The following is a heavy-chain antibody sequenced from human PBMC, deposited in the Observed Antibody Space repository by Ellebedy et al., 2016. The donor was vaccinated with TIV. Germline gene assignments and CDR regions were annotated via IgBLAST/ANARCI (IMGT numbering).Heavy chain of an antibody. CDR1: GGTFSSYA. CDR2: IIPILGIA. Sequence: SVKVSCKASGGTFSSYAISWVRQAPGQGLEWMGRIIPILGIANYAQKFQGRVTITADKSTSTAYMELSSLSSEDTAVYYCARDSAKGLQQPADYWGQGTLVTVSS. CDR3: ARDSAKGLQQPADY. J-gene: IGHJ4*02. V-gene: IGHV1-69*04. D-gene: IGHD1-1*01.